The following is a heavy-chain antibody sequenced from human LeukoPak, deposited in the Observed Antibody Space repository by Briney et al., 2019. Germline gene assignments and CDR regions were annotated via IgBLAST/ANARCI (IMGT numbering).Heavy chain of an antibody. CDR3: ARSGYYDSGVYKWWFDP. V-gene: IGHV4-59*01. J-gene: IGHJ5*02. D-gene: IGHD3-22*01. CDR1: GGSINKYY. Sequence: SETLSLTCNVSGGSINKYYWSWIRQPPGKGLKWIGYMYYSGSTNYNPSLTSRVTISIDTSKNQISLKLTSVTAADTAVYYCARSGYYDSGVYKWWFDPWGQGTLVTVSS. CDR2: MYYSGST.